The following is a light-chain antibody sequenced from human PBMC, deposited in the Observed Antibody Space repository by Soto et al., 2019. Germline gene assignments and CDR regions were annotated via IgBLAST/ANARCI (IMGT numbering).Light chain of an antibody. Sequence: QSALTQPASVSGSPGQSITISCTGSSGDIGAYNFVSWYQQHPDKVPKVIIYDVNNRPSGVSNRLSGSKSGNTASLTISGLQAEDEADYYCSTYTTSSPWVFGTGTKAPS. CDR2: DVN. J-gene: IGLJ1*01. CDR1: SGDIGAYNF. CDR3: STYTTSSPWV. V-gene: IGLV2-14*01.